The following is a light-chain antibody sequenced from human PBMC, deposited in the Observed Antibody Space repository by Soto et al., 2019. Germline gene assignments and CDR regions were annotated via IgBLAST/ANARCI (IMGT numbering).Light chain of an antibody. CDR2: GNS. CDR1: SXNIGAGYD. V-gene: IGLV1-40*01. CDR3: QSYDSSLSGWV. Sequence: QPVLTQPPSVSGAPGQRVTISCTGSSXNIGAGYDVHWYQQLPGTAPKLLIYGNSNRPSGVPDRFSGSKSGTSASLAITGLQAEDEADYYCQSYDSSLSGWVFGGGTKLTVL. J-gene: IGLJ3*02.